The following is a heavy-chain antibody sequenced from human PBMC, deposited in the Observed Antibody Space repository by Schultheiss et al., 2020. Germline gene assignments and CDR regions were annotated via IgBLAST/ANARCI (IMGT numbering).Heavy chain of an antibody. D-gene: IGHD6-13*01. V-gene: IGHV1-69*13. CDR1: GYTFTSYY. Sequence: SVKVSCKASGYTFTSYYMHWVRQAPGQGLEWMGGLIPIFGTANYAQKFQGRVTITADESTSTAYMELSSLRSEDTAVYYCARGESSSWPYFDYWGQGTLVTVSS. J-gene: IGHJ4*02. CDR2: LIPIFGTA. CDR3: ARGESSSWPYFDY.